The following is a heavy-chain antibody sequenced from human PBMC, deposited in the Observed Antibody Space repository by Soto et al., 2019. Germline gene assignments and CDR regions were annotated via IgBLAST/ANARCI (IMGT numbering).Heavy chain of an antibody. D-gene: IGHD3-22*01. J-gene: IGHJ6*02. CDR2: IYPGDSDT. CDR1: GYSFTSYW. CDR3: ARLDDSSGNGYYYYGMDV. V-gene: IGHV5-51*01. Sequence: PGXPQKISCKGSGYSFTSYWIGWVSHLPGKGLEWMGIIYPGDSDTRYSPSFQGQVTISADKSISTAYLQWSSLKASDTAMYYCARLDDSSGNGYYYYGMDVWGQGTTVTGSS.